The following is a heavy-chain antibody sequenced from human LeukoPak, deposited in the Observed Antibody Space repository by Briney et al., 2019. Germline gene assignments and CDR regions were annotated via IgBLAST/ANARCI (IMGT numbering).Heavy chain of an antibody. J-gene: IGHJ5*02. D-gene: IGHD3-9*01. V-gene: IGHV4-39*07. CDR1: GGSISSSSYY. CDR3: ARDRSTKYVLRYFDWLYNWFDP. Sequence: SETLSLTCTVSGGSISSSSYYWGWIRQPPGKGLEWIGSIYYSGSTYYNPSLKSRVTISVDTSKNQFSLKLSSVTAADTAVYYCARDRSTKYVLRYFDWLYNWFDPWGQGTLVTVSS. CDR2: IYYSGST.